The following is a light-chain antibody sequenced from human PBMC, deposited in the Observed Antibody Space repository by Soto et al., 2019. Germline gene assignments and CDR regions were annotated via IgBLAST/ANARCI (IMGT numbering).Light chain of an antibody. CDR1: QSVSSN. J-gene: IGKJ1*01. Sequence: EIVLTQSLATLPLSAGERVAXTCRASQSVSSNLAWYQQKPGQATRLIIYGASKRATGITDRLSGRGSGTEFTLTISSLQSEDFAVYYCQQYNNWPQTFVQGTKVGIK. CDR2: GAS. V-gene: IGKV3-15*01. CDR3: QQYNNWPQT.